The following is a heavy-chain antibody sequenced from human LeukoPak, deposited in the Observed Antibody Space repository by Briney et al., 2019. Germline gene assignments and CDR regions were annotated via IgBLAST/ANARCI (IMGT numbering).Heavy chain of an antibody. Sequence: GESLKIPCKGSGYSFTSYWIGWVRQMPGKGLEWMGIIYPGDSDTRYSPSFQGQVTISADKSISTAYLQWSSLKASDTAMYYCARSYCSSASCSNWFDPWGQGALVTVSS. D-gene: IGHD2-2*01. CDR3: ARSYCSSASCSNWFDP. J-gene: IGHJ5*02. CDR2: IYPGDSDT. CDR1: GYSFTSYW. V-gene: IGHV5-51*01.